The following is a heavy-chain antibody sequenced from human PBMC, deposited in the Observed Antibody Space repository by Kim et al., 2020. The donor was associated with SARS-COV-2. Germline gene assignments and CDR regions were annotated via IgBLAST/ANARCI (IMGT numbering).Heavy chain of an antibody. Sequence: TANYAQKFQGRVTITADESTSTAYMELSSLRSEDTAVYYCAREKGYSGQDWGQGTLVTVSS. V-gene: IGHV1-69*01. J-gene: IGHJ4*02. D-gene: IGHD5-12*01. CDR3: AREKGYSGQD. CDR2: TA.